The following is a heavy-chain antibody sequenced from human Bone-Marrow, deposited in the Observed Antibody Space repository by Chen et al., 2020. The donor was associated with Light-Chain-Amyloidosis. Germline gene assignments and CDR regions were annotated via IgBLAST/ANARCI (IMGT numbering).Heavy chain of an antibody. CDR2: IYXXDSDA. Sequence: VKKPGESLKISCKGSGYTFPNYWIGWVRQMPGKGLEWMGVIYXXDSDARYSPSFEGQVTISADKSITTAYLQWRSLKASDTAMYYCARRRDGYNFDYWGQGTLVTVSS. CDR3: ARRRDGYNFDY. J-gene: IGHJ4*02. D-gene: IGHD5-12*01. CDR1: GYTFPNYW. V-gene: IGHV5-51*01.